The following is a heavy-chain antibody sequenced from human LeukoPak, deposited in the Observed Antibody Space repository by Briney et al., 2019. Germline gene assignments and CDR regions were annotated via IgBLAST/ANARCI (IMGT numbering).Heavy chain of an antibody. Sequence: PSETLSLTCTVSGGSISSSSDYWSWIRQPPGKGLEWIGSIYYSGNTYYNPSLKSRVTISVDTSKKQFSLKLSSVTAADTAVYYCARVLSYDSSGYYYDYWGQGTLVTVSS. J-gene: IGHJ4*02. CDR3: ARVLSYDSSGYYYDY. D-gene: IGHD3-22*01. V-gene: IGHV4-39*01. CDR1: GGSISSSSDY. CDR2: IYYSGNT.